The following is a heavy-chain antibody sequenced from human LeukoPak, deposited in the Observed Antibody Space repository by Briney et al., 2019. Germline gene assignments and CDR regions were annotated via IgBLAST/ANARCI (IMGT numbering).Heavy chain of an antibody. V-gene: IGHV4-39*01. D-gene: IGHD3-3*01. CDR2: IYYSGST. CDR3: ASAAYYDFWSGYHNWFDP. J-gene: IGHJ5*02. CDR1: GGSISSSSYY. Sequence: PSETLSPTCTVSGGSISSSSYYWGWIRQPPGKGLEWIGSIYYSGSTYYNPSLKSRVTISVDTSKNQFSLKLSSVTAADTAVYYCASAAYYDFWSGYHNWFDPWGQGTLVTVSS.